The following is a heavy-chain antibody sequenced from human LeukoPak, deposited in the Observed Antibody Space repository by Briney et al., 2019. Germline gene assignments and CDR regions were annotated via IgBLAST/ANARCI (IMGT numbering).Heavy chain of an antibody. CDR1: GFPFSISA. CDR3: ARAPSEIGGYYPEYFRH. V-gene: IGHV3-74*01. D-gene: IGHD3-22*01. CDR2: IKSDGST. J-gene: IGHJ1*01. Sequence: GGSLRLSCVASGFPFSISAMTWVRQAPGKGLVWVSRIKSDGSTNYADSVKGRFTISRDNAKNTLSLQMNSLRAEDTGVYYCARAPSEIGGYYPEYFRHWGQGTLVTVSS.